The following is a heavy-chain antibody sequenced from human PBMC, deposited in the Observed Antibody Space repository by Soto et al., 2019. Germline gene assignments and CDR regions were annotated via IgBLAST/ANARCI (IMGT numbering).Heavy chain of an antibody. CDR2: IYDSGNT. D-gene: IGHD6-13*01. Sequence: QLQLQESGSGLVKPSQTLSLTCAVSGCSISVTTYSWSWILQPPGKGLEWIGYIYDSGNTYYNSSLKSQFSISVDRSKNQFSLKLSSVTAADTAVYYCARGQGAAAGHSNFDYWGQGALVTVSS. V-gene: IGHV4-30-2*01. CDR1: GCSISVTTYS. J-gene: IGHJ4*02. CDR3: ARGQGAAAGHSNFDY.